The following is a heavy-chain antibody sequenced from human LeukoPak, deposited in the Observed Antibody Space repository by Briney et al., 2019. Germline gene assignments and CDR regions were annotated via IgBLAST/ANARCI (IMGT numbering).Heavy chain of an antibody. CDR2: IYSNTSA. V-gene: IGHV3-53*04. J-gene: IGHJ5*02. D-gene: IGHD6-6*01. Sequence: PGGSLTLSCAASGFTISYNYMSWVRQAPGKGLQLVSVIYSNTSAYYADSVKGRFTISRHNSKNTLYLQMTSLRAEDTAVYYCARDIPVDSRSSVPKPVRDSWGQGTLVTVSS. CDR3: ARDIPVDSRSSVPKPVRDS. CDR1: GFTISYNY.